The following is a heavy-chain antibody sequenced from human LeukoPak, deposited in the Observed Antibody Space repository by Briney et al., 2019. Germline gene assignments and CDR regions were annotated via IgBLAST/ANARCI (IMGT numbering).Heavy chain of an antibody. J-gene: IGHJ4*02. Sequence: SETLSLTCTVSGDSISNYNWNWIRQPPGKGLEWIGYIYYRGNTNYNPSLKSRLTISADTSKSQFSLRVTSVTAADTATYYCARARTRGNNWYFDYWGQGTVVIVSS. CDR1: GDSISNYN. CDR3: ARARTRGNNWYFDY. D-gene: IGHD1-1*01. CDR2: IYYRGNT. V-gene: IGHV4-59*01.